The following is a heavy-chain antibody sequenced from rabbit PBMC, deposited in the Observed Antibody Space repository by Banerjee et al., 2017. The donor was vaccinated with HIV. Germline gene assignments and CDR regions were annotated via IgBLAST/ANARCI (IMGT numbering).Heavy chain of an antibody. V-gene: IGHV1S45*01. CDR1: GFSFSNKYV. CDR3: ARDLTGVIGWNFGL. Sequence: QEQLKESGGDLVKPGASLTLTCTASGFSFSNKYVMCWVRQAPGKGLEWTACIDTGSSGNTVYATWAKGRFTISKTSSTTVTLQMTSLTVADTATYFCARDLTGVIGWNFGLWGQGTLVTVS. D-gene: IGHD1-1*01. CDR2: IDTGSSGNT. J-gene: IGHJ3*01.